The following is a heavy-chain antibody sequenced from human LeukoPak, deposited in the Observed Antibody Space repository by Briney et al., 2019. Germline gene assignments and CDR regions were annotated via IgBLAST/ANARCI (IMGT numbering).Heavy chain of an antibody. CDR1: GGSISSSNC. D-gene: IGHD6-19*01. CDR2: IYHSGST. CDR3: ARGGSGWSFFDY. V-gene: IGHV4-4*02. Sequence: SETLSLTCAVSGGSISSSNCRSWVRQPPGKGLEWIGEIYHSGSTNYNPSLKSRVTISVDKSKNQFSLKLSSVTAADTAVYYCARGGSGWSFFDYWGQGTLVTVSP. J-gene: IGHJ4*02.